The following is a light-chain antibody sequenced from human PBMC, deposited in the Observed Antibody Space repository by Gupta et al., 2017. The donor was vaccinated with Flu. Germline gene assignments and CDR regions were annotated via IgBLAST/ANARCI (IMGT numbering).Light chain of an antibody. Sequence: SVSAQPPSVSGAPGQRVTISCTWRSSNVGAGSSVHWYQQLPEPAPKRLIYCNKKRTSGVPGRFSGSKSGTSASLAIAGVQAEDEAVYYCQSQDSSQNVYVFGGGTTVTVL. CDR1: SSNVGAGSS. CDR2: CNK. J-gene: IGLJ1*01. CDR3: QSQDSSQNVYV. V-gene: IGLV1-40*01.